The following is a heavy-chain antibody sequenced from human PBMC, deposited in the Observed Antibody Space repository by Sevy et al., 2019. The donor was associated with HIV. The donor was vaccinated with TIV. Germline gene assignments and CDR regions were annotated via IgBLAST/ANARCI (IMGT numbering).Heavy chain of an antibody. J-gene: IGHJ6*02. Sequence: ASVKVSCKTSGYMFHYYAMSWVRQAPGQGLEWMGWISTQNGNTKTAQTFQDRVTMTTDTSTDTAYMELRSLTSDDTAVYYCARGGGYNSVSDSYFTMDVWGQGTTVTVSS. D-gene: IGHD3-22*01. CDR1: GYMFHYYA. V-gene: IGHV1-18*01. CDR2: ISTQNGNT. CDR3: ARGGGYNSVSDSYFTMDV.